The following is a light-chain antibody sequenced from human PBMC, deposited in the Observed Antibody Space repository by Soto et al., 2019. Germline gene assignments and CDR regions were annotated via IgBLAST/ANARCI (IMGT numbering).Light chain of an antibody. CDR1: SSDVGGYNY. CDR3: SSYAGSNNLYV. Sequence: QSALTQPPSASGSPGQSVTISCTGTSSDVGGYNYVSWYQQHPGKAPKLMIYEVSKRPPGVPDRFSGSKSGNTASLTVSGLKAEDEAAYYCSSYAGSNNLYVFGPGTKLTVL. J-gene: IGLJ1*01. CDR2: EVS. V-gene: IGLV2-8*01.